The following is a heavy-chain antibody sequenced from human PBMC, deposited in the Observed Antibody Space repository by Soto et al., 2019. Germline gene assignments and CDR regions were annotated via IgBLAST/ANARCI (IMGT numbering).Heavy chain of an antibody. CDR2: IYHSGST. Sequence: QVQLQESGPGLVKPSGTLSLTCAVSGGSISSSNWWSWVRQPPGKGLEWIGEIYHSGSTNYNPSLQSRVTISVDKSKNHFSLKLSSVTAADTAVYYCRAVAAREEYNWFDPWGQGTLVTVSS. J-gene: IGHJ5*02. CDR1: GGSISSSNW. D-gene: IGHD2-15*01. V-gene: IGHV4-4*02. CDR3: RAVAAREEYNWFDP.